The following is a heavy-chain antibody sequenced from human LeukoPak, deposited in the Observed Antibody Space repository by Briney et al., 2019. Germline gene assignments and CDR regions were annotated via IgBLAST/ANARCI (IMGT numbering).Heavy chain of an antibody. Sequence: SETLSLTCTVSGGSISSYYWSWNRQPSGKGLEWIGYIYYSGSTNYNPSLKSRVTISVDTSKNQFSLKLSSVTAADTAVYYCARDSLELPNYYYGMDVWGQGTTVTVSS. V-gene: IGHV4-59*01. CDR3: ARDSLELPNYYYGMDV. CDR2: IYYSGST. D-gene: IGHD1-26*01. CDR1: GGSISSYY. J-gene: IGHJ6*02.